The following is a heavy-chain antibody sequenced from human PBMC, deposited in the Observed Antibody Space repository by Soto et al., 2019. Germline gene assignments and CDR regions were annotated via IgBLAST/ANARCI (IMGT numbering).Heavy chain of an antibody. Sequence: QVQLVQSGAEVKKPGSSVKVSCKASGGSFSSYAFSWVRQAPGQGLEWMGGIVPMFGTPNYAQRFEGRVTITADESTRTAYMELSSLRSEDTAVYYCARTPAVGDCCGGSCNWFDPWGQGTLVTVSS. CDR1: GGSFSSYA. D-gene: IGHD2-15*01. CDR3: ARTPAVGDCCGGSCNWFDP. J-gene: IGHJ5*02. V-gene: IGHV1-69*01. CDR2: IVPMFGTP.